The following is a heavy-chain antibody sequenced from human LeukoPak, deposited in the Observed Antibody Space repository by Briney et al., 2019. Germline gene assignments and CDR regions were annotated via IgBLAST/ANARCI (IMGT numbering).Heavy chain of an antibody. V-gene: IGHV4-30-4*01. Sequence: SETLSLTCTVSGGSISSVDYYWSWIRQPPGKGLEWIGYISYSGSTYYSPSLKSRVALSVDTSKNQFSLKLSSVTAADTAVYFCARDLSGKDAFDIWCQGTMVTVSS. CDR3: ARDLSGKDAFDI. J-gene: IGHJ3*02. CDR2: ISYSGST. D-gene: IGHD3-3*01. CDR1: GGSISSVDYY.